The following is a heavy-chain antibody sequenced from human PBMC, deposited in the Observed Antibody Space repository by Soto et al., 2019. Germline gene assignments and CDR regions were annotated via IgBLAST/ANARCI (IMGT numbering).Heavy chain of an antibody. CDR2: TYYRSKWYN. CDR1: GDSVSSNSAA. CDR3: ARERYDFWSGYPKGGSYYYYGMDV. V-gene: IGHV6-1*01. D-gene: IGHD3-3*01. Sequence: SPTLSLTCAISGDSVSSNSAAWNWIRQSPSRGLEWLGRTYYRSKWYNDYAVSVKSRITINPDTSKNQFSLQLNSVTPEDTAVYYCARERYDFWSGYPKGGSYYYYGMDVWGQGTTVTVSS. J-gene: IGHJ6*02.